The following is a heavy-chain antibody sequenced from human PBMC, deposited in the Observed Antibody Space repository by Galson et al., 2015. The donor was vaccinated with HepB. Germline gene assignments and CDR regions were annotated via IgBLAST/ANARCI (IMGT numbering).Heavy chain of an antibody. CDR3: ARGGAPYDFWSGDQGYYFDY. CDR2: IIPILGIA. V-gene: IGHV1-69*04. Sequence: SCKASGGTFSSYAISWVRQAPGQGLEWMGRIIPILGIANYAQKFQGRVTITADKSTSTAYMELSSLRSEDTAVYYCARGGAPYDFWSGDQGYYFDYWGQGTLVTVSS. CDR1: GGTFSSYA. J-gene: IGHJ4*02. D-gene: IGHD3-3*01.